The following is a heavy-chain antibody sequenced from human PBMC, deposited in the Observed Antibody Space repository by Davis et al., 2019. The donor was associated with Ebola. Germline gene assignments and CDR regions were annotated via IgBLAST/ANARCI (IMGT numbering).Heavy chain of an antibody. CDR2: INPSDGNT. CDR1: GYTFTSYY. V-gene: IGHV1-46*01. J-gene: IGHJ3*01. CDR3: ARDDTGYSSNLGRFRDHPFDL. Sequence: AASVKVSCKASGYTFTSYYMHWVRQAPGQGLEWMGIINPSDGNTNYAQKFQGRVTITRDTSTTTVYMELSSLRSEDTAVYNCARDDTGYSSNLGRFRDHPFDLWGQGTMVTVSS. D-gene: IGHD4-11*01.